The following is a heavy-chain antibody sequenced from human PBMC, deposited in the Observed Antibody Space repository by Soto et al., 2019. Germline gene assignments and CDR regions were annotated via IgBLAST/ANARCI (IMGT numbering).Heavy chain of an antibody. Sequence: GESLKISCEASGYSFTTYWISWVRQMPGKGLEWMGAIDPRDSYTKYSPSFQGHVTISVDKSISTAYLQWNSLKASDTAIYYCAREKSDLELFNWLDPWGQGTLVTAPQ. CDR3: AREKSDLELFNWLDP. CDR2: IDPRDSYT. CDR1: GYSFTTYW. J-gene: IGHJ5*02. D-gene: IGHD1-7*01. V-gene: IGHV5-10-1*01.